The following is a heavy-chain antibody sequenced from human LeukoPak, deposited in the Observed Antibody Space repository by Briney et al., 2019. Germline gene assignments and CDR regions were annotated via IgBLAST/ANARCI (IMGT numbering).Heavy chain of an antibody. CDR1: GYTLTTHG. J-gene: IGHJ6*02. Sequence: GASVKVSCKASGYTLTTHGISWVRQAPGQGLEWMGWISSNSGNTDYAQKFQGRVTLTTDTSTNTAFMELRNLISDDTAVYYCARAVPAGMGYYFYGMDVWGQGTTVTVSS. CDR3: ARAVPAGMGYYFYGMDV. V-gene: IGHV1-18*01. CDR2: ISSNSGNT. D-gene: IGHD2-2*01.